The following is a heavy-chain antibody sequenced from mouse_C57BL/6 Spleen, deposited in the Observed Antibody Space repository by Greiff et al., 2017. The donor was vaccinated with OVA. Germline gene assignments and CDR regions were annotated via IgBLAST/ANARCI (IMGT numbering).Heavy chain of an antibody. CDR3: ARSYYDYDGYYYAMDY. Sequence: QVHVKQPGTELVKPGASVKLSCKASGYTFTSYWMHWVKQRPGQGLEWIGNINPSNGGTNYNEKFKSKATLTVDKSSSTAYMQLSSLTSEDSAVYYCARSYYDYDGYYYAMDYWGQGTSVTVSS. D-gene: IGHD2-4*01. V-gene: IGHV1-53*01. CDR2: INPSNGGT. J-gene: IGHJ4*01. CDR1: GYTFTSYW.